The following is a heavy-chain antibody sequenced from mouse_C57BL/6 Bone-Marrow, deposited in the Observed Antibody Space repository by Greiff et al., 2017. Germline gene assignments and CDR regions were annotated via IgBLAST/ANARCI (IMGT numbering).Heavy chain of an antibody. J-gene: IGHJ4*01. CDR1: GYTFTDYY. V-gene: IGHV1-26*01. Sequence: EVQLQQSGPELVKPGASVKISCKASGYTFTDYYMNWVKQSHGKSLEWIGDINPNNGGTSYNQKFKGKATLTVDKSSSTAYMEHRSLTSEDSAVYYCAREGYYAMDYWGQGTSVTVSS. CDR2: INPNNGGT. CDR3: AREGYYAMDY.